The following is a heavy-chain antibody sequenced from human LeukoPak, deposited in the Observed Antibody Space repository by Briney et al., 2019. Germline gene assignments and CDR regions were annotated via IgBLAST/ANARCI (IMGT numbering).Heavy chain of an antibody. V-gene: IGHV4-4*07. CDR2: ASSSGTT. D-gene: IGHD4-4*01. CDR3: ARQEIPSSYYGLDY. CDR1: GAPIGDYF. J-gene: IGHJ4*02. Sequence: SETLSLTCTVSGAPIGDYFWLWIRHPAGEGLEWIGRASSSGTTNYNPSLRSRVTISVDTSRSQFSLKLSSVTAADTAIYYCARQEIPSSYYGLDYWGQGALVTVSS.